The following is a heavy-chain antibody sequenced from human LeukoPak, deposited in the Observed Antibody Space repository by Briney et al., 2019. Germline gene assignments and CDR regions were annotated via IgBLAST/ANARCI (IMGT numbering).Heavy chain of an antibody. D-gene: IGHD2-2*03. V-gene: IGHV4-59*01. CDR1: RGSISGYQ. J-gene: IGHJ4*02. CDR2: TPYSGST. CDR3: ARWIRYFDY. Sequence: PSQTLSLTCTVSRGSISGYQWSWIRQPPGKGLQWIGNTPYSGSTNYNPSLKSRVTISVDTSKNQFSLKLTSVTAADTAVYYCARWIRYFDYWGQGTLVTVSS.